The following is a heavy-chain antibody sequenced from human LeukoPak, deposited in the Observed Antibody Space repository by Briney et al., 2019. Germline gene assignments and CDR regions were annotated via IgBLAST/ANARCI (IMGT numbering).Heavy chain of an antibody. V-gene: IGHV4-31*03. J-gene: IGHJ5*02. Sequence: PSETLSLTCTVSGGSISSGGYYCSWIRQHPGKGLEWIGYIYYSGSTYYNPSLKSRVTISVDTSKNQFSLKLSSVTAADTAVYYCARRYSNSRFDPWGQGTLVTVSS. CDR1: GGSISSGGYY. CDR3: ARRYSNSRFDP. D-gene: IGHD4-4*01. CDR2: IYYSGST.